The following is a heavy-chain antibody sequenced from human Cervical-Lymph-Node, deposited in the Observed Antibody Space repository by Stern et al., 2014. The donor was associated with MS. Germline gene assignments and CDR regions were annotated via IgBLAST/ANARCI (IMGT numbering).Heavy chain of an antibody. D-gene: IGHD2-15*01. CDR3: AREGPGPYVGGGFDY. CDR2: IIPIFGTT. V-gene: IGHV1-69*01. Sequence: VQLVESGAEVKKPGSSVKVSCKASGGTFSSYAISWVRQAPGQGLEWMGGIIPIFGTTNYAQKFQGRVTITADESTSTAYMELSSLRSEDTAVYYCAREGPGPYVGGGFDYWGQGTLVTVSS. CDR1: GGTFSSYA. J-gene: IGHJ4*02.